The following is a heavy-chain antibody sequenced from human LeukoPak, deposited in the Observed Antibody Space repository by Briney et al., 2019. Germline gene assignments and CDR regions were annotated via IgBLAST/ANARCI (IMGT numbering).Heavy chain of an antibody. Sequence: SETLSLTCNVSGGSITSGCYFWSWIRPPAGKELVWIGRIYTSGSTNYNPSLKSRVTISVDTSKNQFSLKLSSVTAADTAVYYCARENYNDRLPVMAFDIWGQGTMVTVSS. V-gene: IGHV4-61*02. CDR2: IYTSGST. CDR3: ARENYNDRLPVMAFDI. D-gene: IGHD3-22*01. J-gene: IGHJ3*02. CDR1: GGSITSGCYF.